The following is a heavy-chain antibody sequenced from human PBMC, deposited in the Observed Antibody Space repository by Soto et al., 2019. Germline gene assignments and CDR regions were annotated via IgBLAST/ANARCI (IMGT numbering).Heavy chain of an antibody. Sequence: GASVKVSFKASGYTFTGYYMHWLRQAPGQGLEWMGWINPNSGGTNYAQKFQGWVTMTRDTSISTAYMELSRLRSDDTAVYYCARETYYYDSSGYPDAFDIWGQGTMVTVSS. D-gene: IGHD3-22*01. CDR3: ARETYYYDSSGYPDAFDI. J-gene: IGHJ3*02. V-gene: IGHV1-2*04. CDR1: GYTFTGYY. CDR2: INPNSGGT.